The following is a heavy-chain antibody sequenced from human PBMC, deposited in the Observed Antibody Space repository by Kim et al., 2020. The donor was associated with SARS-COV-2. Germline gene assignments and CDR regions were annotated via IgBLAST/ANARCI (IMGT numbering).Heavy chain of an antibody. CDR1: GGSISSYY. D-gene: IGHD3-9*01. Sequence: SETLSLTCTVSGGSISSYYWSWIRQPPGKGLEWIGYIYYSGSTNYNPSLKSRVTISVDTSKNQFSLKLSSVTAADTAVYYCARLGFGYFDWLRNYYYYYGMDVWGQGTTVTVSS. J-gene: IGHJ6*02. CDR3: ARLGFGYFDWLRNYYYYYGMDV. V-gene: IGHV4-59*08. CDR2: IYYSGST.